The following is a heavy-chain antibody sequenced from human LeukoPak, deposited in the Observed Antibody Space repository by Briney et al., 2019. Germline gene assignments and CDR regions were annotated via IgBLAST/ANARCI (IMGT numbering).Heavy chain of an antibody. V-gene: IGHV3-11*03. J-gene: IGHJ4*02. CDR3: ARRDDLDY. CDR2: ISSYSYT. Sequence: GGSLRLSCAASGFTFSDYYMSCIRQAPGKGLEWVSYISSYSYTNYADSVKGRFTISRDNTKNSLYLQMNSLRAEDTAVYYCARRDDLDYWGQGTLVTVSS. D-gene: IGHD1-1*01. CDR1: GFTFSDYY.